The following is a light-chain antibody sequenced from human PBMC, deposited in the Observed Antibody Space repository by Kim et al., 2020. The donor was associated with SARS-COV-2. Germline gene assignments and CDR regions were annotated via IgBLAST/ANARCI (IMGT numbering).Light chain of an antibody. V-gene: IGLV1-47*01. CDR2: RNN. J-gene: IGLJ7*01. CDR3: EAWVDSLSEVE. CDR1: SSNIGSNY. Sequence: QSVLTQLPSASGTPGQRVTISCSGSSSNIGSNYVYWYQQLPGTAPKLLIYRNNQRPSGVPDRFSGSKSGTLAFLAISGLRSEDEADYYCEAWVDSLSEVEFGGGTQLTVL.